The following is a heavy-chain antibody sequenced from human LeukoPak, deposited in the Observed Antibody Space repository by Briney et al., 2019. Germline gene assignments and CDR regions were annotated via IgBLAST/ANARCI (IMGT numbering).Heavy chain of an antibody. CDR3: ARGSRGRITGTNWFDP. V-gene: IGHV1-69*13. Sequence: ASVKVSCKASGGTFSSYAISWVRQAPGQGLEWMGGITPIFGTANYAQKFQGRVTITADESTSTAYMELSSLRSEDTAVYYCARGSRGRITGTNWFDPWGQGTLVTVSS. J-gene: IGHJ5*02. D-gene: IGHD1/OR15-1a*01. CDR1: GGTFSSYA. CDR2: ITPIFGTA.